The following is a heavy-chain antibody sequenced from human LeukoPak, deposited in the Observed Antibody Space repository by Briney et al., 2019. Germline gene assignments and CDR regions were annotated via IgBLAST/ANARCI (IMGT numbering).Heavy chain of an antibody. D-gene: IGHD3-3*01. CDR1: GGSISSSNW. CDR3: ARLVPERFFQLNPEGYYDY. CDR2: INRNGNT. J-gene: IGHJ4*02. V-gene: IGHV4-4*02. Sequence: PSGTLSLTCAVSGGSISSSNWWSWVRQPPGKGLEWIGEINRNGNTDYNPSLKSRVSMSIDTSKNQLSLNLISVTAADTAVYYCARLVPERFFQLNPEGYYDYWGQGTLVTVSS.